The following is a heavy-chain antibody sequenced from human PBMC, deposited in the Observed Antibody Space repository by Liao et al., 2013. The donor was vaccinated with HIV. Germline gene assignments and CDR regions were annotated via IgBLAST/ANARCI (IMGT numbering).Heavy chain of an antibody. CDR1: GGSINSGSFY. CDR3: ARVPLAFGGVNDVFDI. CDR2: IYASGST. D-gene: IGHD3-16*01. V-gene: IGHV4-61*02. Sequence: QVQLQESGPGLVKPSQTLSLTCTVSGGSINSGSFYWNWIRQPAGKGLEWIGRIYASGSTNYNPSLKSRITISVDTSKNQFSLKLASVTAADTAVYYCARVPLAFGGVNDVFDIWGQGTMVTVSS. J-gene: IGHJ3*02.